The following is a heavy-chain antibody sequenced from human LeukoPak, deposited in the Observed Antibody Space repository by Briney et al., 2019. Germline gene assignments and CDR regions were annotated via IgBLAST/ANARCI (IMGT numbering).Heavy chain of an antibody. D-gene: IGHD5-18*01. CDR2: IYYSGST. Sequence: PSETLSLTCTVSGGSISSYYWSWIRQPPGKGLEWIGYIYYSGSTNYNPSLRSRVTISVDTSKNQFSLKLSSVTAADTAVYYCARTTEGGYTYDYFYYYYMDVWGKGTTVTISS. V-gene: IGHV4-59*01. CDR3: ARTTEGGYTYDYFYYYYMDV. CDR1: GGSISSYY. J-gene: IGHJ6*03.